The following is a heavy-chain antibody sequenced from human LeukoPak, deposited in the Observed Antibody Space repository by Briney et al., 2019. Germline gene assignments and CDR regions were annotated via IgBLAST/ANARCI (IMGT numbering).Heavy chain of an antibody. Sequence: ASVKVSCKASGYTFTSYGISWVRQARGQGLEWMGWISAYNGNTNYAQKLQGRVTMTTDTSTSTAYMELRSLRSDDTAVYYCATHGGGYYYDKGDYWGQGTLVTVSS. CDR1: GYTFTSYG. J-gene: IGHJ4*02. D-gene: IGHD3-22*01. CDR2: ISAYNGNT. V-gene: IGHV1-18*01. CDR3: ATHGGGYYYDKGDY.